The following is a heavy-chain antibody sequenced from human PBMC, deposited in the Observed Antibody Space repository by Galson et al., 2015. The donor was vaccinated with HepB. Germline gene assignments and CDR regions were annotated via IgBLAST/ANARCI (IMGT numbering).Heavy chain of an antibody. D-gene: IGHD4-23*01. Sequence: SLRLSCAASGFTFSSYAMHWVRQAPGKGLEWVAVISYDGSNKYYADSVKGRFTISRDNSKNTLYLQMNSLRAEDTAVYYCAKGATVVSVLGWFDPWGQGTLVTVSS. CDR1: GFTFSSYA. J-gene: IGHJ5*02. CDR2: ISYDGSNK. CDR3: AKGATVVSVLGWFDP. V-gene: IGHV3-30-3*01.